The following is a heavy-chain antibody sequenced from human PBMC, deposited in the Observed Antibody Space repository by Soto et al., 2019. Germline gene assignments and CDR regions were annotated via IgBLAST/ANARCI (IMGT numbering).Heavy chain of an antibody. CDR1: GFTFTNYG. D-gene: IGHD2-2*01. V-gene: IGHV3-30*18. CDR3: AKTFYQRLLGEVFGS. CDR2: MSYDGSLE. Sequence: QVQLVESGGGVVQPGRSLRLSCAASGFTFTNYGLHWVRQAPGKGLEWVLWMSYDGSLEYYADSVKGRFTISRDSSRNTVYLQLNSLRTEDTAVYYCAKTFYQRLLGEVFGSWGQGTQVTVSS. J-gene: IGHJ4*02.